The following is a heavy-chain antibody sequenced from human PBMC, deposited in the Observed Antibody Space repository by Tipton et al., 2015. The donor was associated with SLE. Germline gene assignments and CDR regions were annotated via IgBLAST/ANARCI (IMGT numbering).Heavy chain of an antibody. CDR2: IYASGST. V-gene: IGHV4-4*07. CDR1: GGSMSSYY. CDR3: ARFMISVGFDY. J-gene: IGHJ4*02. Sequence: TLSLTCTVSGGSMSSYYWNWIRQPAGKGLEWIGRIYASGSTNYNPSLNNRVAMSLDTSKKQFSLKLTSVTAADTAVYYCARFMISVGFDYWGQGTLVTVSS. D-gene: IGHD3-16*01.